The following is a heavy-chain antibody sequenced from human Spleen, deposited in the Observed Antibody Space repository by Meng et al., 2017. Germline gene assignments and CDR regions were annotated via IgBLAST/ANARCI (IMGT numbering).Heavy chain of an antibody. CDR1: GFTFSNAW. D-gene: IGHD2-2*01. CDR2: ISGSGGST. J-gene: IGHJ6*02. Sequence: GESLKISCAASGFTFSNAWMTWVRQAPGKGLEWVSGISGSGGSTYYADSVKGRFTISRDNSKNTLYLQMNSLRAEDTAVYYCAKEGYCSSTSCFTYGMDVWGQGTTVTVSS. CDR3: AKEGYCSSTSCFTYGMDV. V-gene: IGHV3-23*01.